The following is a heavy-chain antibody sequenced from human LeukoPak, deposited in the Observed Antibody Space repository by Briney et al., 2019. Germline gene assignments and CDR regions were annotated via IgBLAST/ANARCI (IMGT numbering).Heavy chain of an antibody. CDR1: GFTFSTYG. CDR3: AKDHANTPVVTN. Sequence: GGSLRLSCAASGFTFSTYGMTWVRQAPGKGLEWVSAIGGSGYSTYYADSVTGRFTVSRDNSKNTVDLQMNNLRVDDTAIHYCAKDHANTPVVTNWGQGILVSVSS. CDR2: IGGSGYST. V-gene: IGHV3-23*01. J-gene: IGHJ4*02. D-gene: IGHD2-21*02.